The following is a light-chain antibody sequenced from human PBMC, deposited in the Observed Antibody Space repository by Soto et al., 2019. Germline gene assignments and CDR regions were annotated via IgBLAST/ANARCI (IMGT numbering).Light chain of an antibody. Sequence: DIQMTQSPSTLSASVGDRVTITCRASQSINIWLAWYQQKAGKAPKLLIYDASTLESGVPSRFSGSGSRTEFTLTISSLQPDDFATYYCLQYYVYPRTFAPGTKVDMK. CDR1: QSINIW. V-gene: IGKV1-5*01. CDR2: DAS. J-gene: IGKJ1*01. CDR3: LQYYVYPRT.